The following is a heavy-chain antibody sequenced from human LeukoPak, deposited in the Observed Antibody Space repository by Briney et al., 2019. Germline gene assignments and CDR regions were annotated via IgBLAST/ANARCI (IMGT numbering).Heavy chain of an antibody. J-gene: IGHJ6*03. D-gene: IGHD2-15*01. CDR2: INPNSGGT. CDR1: GYTFTGYY. Sequence: ASVKVSCKASGYTFTGYYMHWVRQAPGQGLEWMGWINPNSGGTNYAQKFQGRVTMTRDTSISTAYMELSRLRSDDTAVYYCARDLVVVAATYYYCYYMDVWGKGTTVTVSS. CDR3: ARDLVVVAATYYYCYYMDV. V-gene: IGHV1-2*02.